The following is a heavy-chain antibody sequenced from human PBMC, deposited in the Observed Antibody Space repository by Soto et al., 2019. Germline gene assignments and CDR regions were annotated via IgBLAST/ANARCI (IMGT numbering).Heavy chain of an antibody. J-gene: IGHJ5*01. CDR1: CGSINSYY. V-gene: IGHV4-4*07. CDR2: ISSGGSA. D-gene: IGHD2-8*01. CDR3: ERDAYPNWFDF. Sequence: PSETLSLTSNVSCGSINSYYWSWIRQPAGKGVEWIGRISSGGSAIYNPSLKSRVTISVDTSKNQFSLRLTSVTAAATAAYFCERDAYPNWFDFWGQGTLVTVSS.